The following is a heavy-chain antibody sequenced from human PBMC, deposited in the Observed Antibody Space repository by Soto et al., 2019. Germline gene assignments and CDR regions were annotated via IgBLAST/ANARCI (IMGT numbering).Heavy chain of an antibody. J-gene: IGHJ4*02. Sequence: SETLSLTCSIYSGSFSGYYWSWIRQPPGKGLKWIGEISQSGNTNYSPSLKSRVSISIDTSKKQFSLNLASVSAADTAVYYCARAPKVSGSSQTRPDFWGQGTLVTVSS. CDR2: ISQSGNT. CDR1: SGSFSGYY. V-gene: IGHV4-34*01. CDR3: ARAPKVSGSSQTRPDF. D-gene: IGHD6-6*01.